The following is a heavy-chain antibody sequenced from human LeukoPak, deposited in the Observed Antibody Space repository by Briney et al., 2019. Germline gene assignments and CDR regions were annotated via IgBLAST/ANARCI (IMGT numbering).Heavy chain of an antibody. J-gene: IGHJ4*02. Sequence: PSETLSLTCAVYGGSFSGYYWSWIRQPPGKGLDWIGESNHSGSTNYNPSLKSRVTISVDPSKNQFSLKLSSVTAADTAVYYCARGPAGESSTVTTPYYFDSWGQGTLVTVSS. CDR2: SNHSGST. D-gene: IGHD4-17*01. CDR1: GGSFSGYY. V-gene: IGHV4-34*01. CDR3: ARGPAGESSTVTTPYYFDS.